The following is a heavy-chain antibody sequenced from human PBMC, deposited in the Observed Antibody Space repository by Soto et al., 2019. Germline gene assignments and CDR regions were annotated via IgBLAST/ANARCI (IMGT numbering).Heavy chain of an antibody. V-gene: IGHV3-23*01. CDR3: AKASDFWSGYYHFDY. D-gene: IGHD3-3*01. Sequence: PGGSLRLSCAASGFTFSSYAMSWVRQAPGKGLEWVSAISGSGGSTYYADSVKGRFTISRDNSKNTLYLQMNSLRAEDTAVYYCAKASDFWSGYYHFDYWGQGTLVTVSS. CDR2: ISGSGGST. J-gene: IGHJ4*02. CDR1: GFTFSSYA.